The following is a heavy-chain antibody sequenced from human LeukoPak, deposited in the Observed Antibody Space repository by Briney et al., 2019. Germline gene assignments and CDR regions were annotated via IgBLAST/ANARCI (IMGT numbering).Heavy chain of an antibody. D-gene: IGHD3-22*01. J-gene: IGHJ4*02. CDR2: ISGSGGST. CDR1: GFTFSSYA. CDR3: AKLTYYYDSSGPFDY. V-gene: IGHV3-23*01. Sequence: PGGSLRLSCAASGFTFSSYAMSWVRQAPGKGLEWVSAISGSGGSTYYADSVKGRFTISRGNSKNTLYLQMNSLRAEDTAVYYCAKLTYYYDSSGPFDYWGQGTLVTVSS.